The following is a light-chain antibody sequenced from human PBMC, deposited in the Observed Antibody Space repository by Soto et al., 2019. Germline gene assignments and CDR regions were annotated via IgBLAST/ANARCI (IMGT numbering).Light chain of an antibody. J-gene: IGLJ1*01. Sequence: QSVLTQTASVCGYPGQSITISCTGTSSDIGAYNYVSWFQQHPGKAPKLIIYEVTYRPSGVSNRFSGSKSGNTASLTISGLQADDEADYYCSSYTSIRTLVFGTGTKVTVL. CDR1: SSDIGAYNY. CDR3: SSYTSIRTLV. V-gene: IGLV2-14*01. CDR2: EVT.